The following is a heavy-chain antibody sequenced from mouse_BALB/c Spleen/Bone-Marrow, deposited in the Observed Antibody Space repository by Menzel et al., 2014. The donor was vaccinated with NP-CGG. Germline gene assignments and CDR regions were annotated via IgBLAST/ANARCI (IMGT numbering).Heavy chain of an antibody. J-gene: IGHJ3*01. Sequence: VQLQQSGAEQVRPGTSVKVSCKAAGYAFTYYLIDWIKQRPGQRPGQGLEWIGVINPGTGGTNYNEKFKGRATLTADNSSSTAYMQLSSLTSDDSAFYFCARRPWFAYWGQGTLVTVSA. V-gene: IGHV1-54*01. CDR2: INPGTGGT. CDR1: GYAFTYYL. CDR3: ARRPWFAY.